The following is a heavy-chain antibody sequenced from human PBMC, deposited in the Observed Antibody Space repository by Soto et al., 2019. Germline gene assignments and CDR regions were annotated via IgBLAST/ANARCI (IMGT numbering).Heavy chain of an antibody. D-gene: IGHD6-19*01. CDR1: GFTFDDYA. J-gene: IGHJ4*02. V-gene: IGHV3-9*01. CDR2: ISWNSGSI. CDR3: AKDLAGTDH. Sequence: GGSLRLSCAASGFTFDDYAMHWVRQAPGKGLEWVSGISWNSGSIGYADSVKGRFTISRDNAKNSLYLQMNSLRAGDTALYYCAKDLAGTDHWGQGTLVTVSS.